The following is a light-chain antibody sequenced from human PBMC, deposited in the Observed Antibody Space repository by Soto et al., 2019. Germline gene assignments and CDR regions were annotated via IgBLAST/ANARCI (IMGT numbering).Light chain of an antibody. CDR3: ISYTSSSTLYV. CDR1: SSDVGGYNY. Sequence: QSVLTQPASVSGSPGQSITISCTGTSSDVGGYNYVSWYQRHPGKAPRVIIYDVSNRPSGVSNRFSGSKSGNTASLTISGLQAEDEADYYCISYTSSSTLYVFGTGTKVTVL. V-gene: IGLV2-14*03. J-gene: IGLJ1*01. CDR2: DVS.